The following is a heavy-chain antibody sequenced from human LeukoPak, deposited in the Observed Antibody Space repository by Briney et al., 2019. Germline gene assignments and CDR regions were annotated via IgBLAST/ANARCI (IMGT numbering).Heavy chain of an antibody. CDR1: GFTFSSYV. D-gene: IGHD3-22*01. CDR2: ISGSGGST. J-gene: IGHJ4*02. CDR3: AKRGSGYYSAFDY. Sequence: TGGSLRLSCAASGFTFSSYVMNWVRQAPGKGLEWVSAISGSGGSTYYADSVKGRFTMFRDDSKNTLYLQMNSLRAEDTAVYYCAKRGSGYYSAFDYWGQGTLVTVSS. V-gene: IGHV3-23*01.